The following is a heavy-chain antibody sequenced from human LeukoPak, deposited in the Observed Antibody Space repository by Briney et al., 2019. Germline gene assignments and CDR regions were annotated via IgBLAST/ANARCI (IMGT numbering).Heavy chain of an antibody. CDR1: VDSFTNYW. CDR3: PRSGAVSGYYYFDY. CDR2: IYPGDADT. J-gene: IGHJ4*02. Sequence: KPGESLKISCKGSVDSFTNYWSGWVRQMPGKDREWMGIIYPGDADTTYTPSFRGQVTISAGRSISTPYLPWSSLKASDTPMYYCPRSGAVSGYYYFDYWGQGTLVTVSS. D-gene: IGHD3-9*01. V-gene: IGHV5-51*01.